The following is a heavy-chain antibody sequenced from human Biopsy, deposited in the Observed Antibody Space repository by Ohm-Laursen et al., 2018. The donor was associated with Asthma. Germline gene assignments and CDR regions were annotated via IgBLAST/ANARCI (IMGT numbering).Heavy chain of an antibody. CDR1: GGTFSNFA. Sequence: SVKVSCKAPGGTFSNFAISWVRQAPGQGLEWLGGIMTVFGTTNYAQKFQGRVTITADESTSAAYMEVTSLRSEDTAIYYCARCQVGYSSGWSLLLKKIYYSGTDVWGQGTAVTVSS. D-gene: IGHD6-19*01. CDR3: ARCQVGYSSGWSLLLKKIYYSGTDV. CDR2: IMTVFGTT. J-gene: IGHJ6*02. V-gene: IGHV1-69*13.